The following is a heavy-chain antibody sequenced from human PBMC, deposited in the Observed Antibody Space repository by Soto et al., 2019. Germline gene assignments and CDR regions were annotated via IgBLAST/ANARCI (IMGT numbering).Heavy chain of an antibody. V-gene: IGHV3-73*02. CDR3: SRLWAGGDDRDSPPYYLDS. CDR1: GFTFSGSA. J-gene: IGHJ4*02. D-gene: IGHD3-16*01. CDR2: IKTRSYNYAT. Sequence: EVQLVESGGGLVQPGGSVIISCAASGFTFSGSAIHWVRQASGNGLEWLGRIKTRSYNYATAYTASLKGRFTISRDDSKNTAYLQMNSLKTEDTAVYFCSRLWAGGDDRDSPPYYLDSWGQGTLVTVSS.